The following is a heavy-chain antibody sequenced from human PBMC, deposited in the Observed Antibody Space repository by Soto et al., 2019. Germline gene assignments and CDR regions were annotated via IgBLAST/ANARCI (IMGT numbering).Heavy chain of an antibody. J-gene: IGHJ6*02. Sequence: QVQLQQWGAGLLKPSETLSLTCAVYGGSFSGYYWSWIRQPPGKGLEWLGEINHSGSTNYNPSLKSRVTISVDTSKNQFSLKLSSVTAADTAVYYCARGTIFGVVIVSSSSGYGMDVWGQGTTVTVSS. CDR2: INHSGST. CDR3: ARGTIFGVVIVSSSSGYGMDV. V-gene: IGHV4-34*01. CDR1: GGSFSGYY. D-gene: IGHD3-3*01.